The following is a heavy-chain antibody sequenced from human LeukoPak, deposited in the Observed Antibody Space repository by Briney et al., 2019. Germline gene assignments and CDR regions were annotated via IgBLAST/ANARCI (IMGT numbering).Heavy chain of an antibody. V-gene: IGHV4-34*01. CDR3: ARYYRGMDV. J-gene: IGHJ6*02. CDR2: INHSGST. D-gene: IGHD3-10*01. Sequence: SETLSLTCAIYGGSFSGYYWSLIRQPPGKGLEWIGEINHSGSTNYNPSLKSRVTISVDTSKNQFSLKLSSVTAADTAVYYCARYYRGMDVWGQGTTVTVSS. CDR1: GGSFSGYY.